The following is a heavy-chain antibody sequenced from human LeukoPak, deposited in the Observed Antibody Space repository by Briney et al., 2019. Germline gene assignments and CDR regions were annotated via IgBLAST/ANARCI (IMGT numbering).Heavy chain of an antibody. Sequence: PGGSLRLSCAASGFTFSSYSMNWVRQAPGKGREWVSSISSSSSYIYYADSVKGRFTISRDNAKNSLYLQMNSLRAEDTAVYYCARDRSLYYDFWSGTLGGFDPWGQGTLVTVSS. V-gene: IGHV3-21*01. CDR3: ARDRSLYYDFWSGTLGGFDP. J-gene: IGHJ5*02. D-gene: IGHD3-3*01. CDR1: GFTFSSYS. CDR2: ISSSSSYI.